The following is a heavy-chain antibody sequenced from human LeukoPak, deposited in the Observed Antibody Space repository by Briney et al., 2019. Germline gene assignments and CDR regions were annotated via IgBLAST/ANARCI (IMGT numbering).Heavy chain of an antibody. CDR2: IYYYSGST. V-gene: IGHV4-59*08. J-gene: IGHJ4*02. D-gene: IGHD3-10*01. Sequence: SETLSLTCTVSGGSISNYYWSCIRQPPGKGLEWIGYIYYYSGSTNYNPSLKSRVTISVDTSKNQFSLKRTSVTAADTAVYYCARIISYYFDYWGQGTLVTVSS. CDR1: GGSISNYY. CDR3: ARIISYYFDY.